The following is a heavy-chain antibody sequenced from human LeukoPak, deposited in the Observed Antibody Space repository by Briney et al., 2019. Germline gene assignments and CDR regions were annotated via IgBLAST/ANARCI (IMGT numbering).Heavy chain of an antibody. CDR2: INPNSGGT. D-gene: IGHD5-18*01. CDR3: ARDRKVGGYSYGFDY. V-gene: IGHV1-2*02. CDR1: GYTFTGYY. J-gene: IGHJ4*02. Sequence: ASVKVSCKASGYTFTGYYMHWVRQAPGQGLEWMGWINPNSGGTNYAQKLQGRVTMTTDTSTSTAYMELRSLRSDDTAVYYCARDRKVGGYSYGFDYWGQGTLVTVSS.